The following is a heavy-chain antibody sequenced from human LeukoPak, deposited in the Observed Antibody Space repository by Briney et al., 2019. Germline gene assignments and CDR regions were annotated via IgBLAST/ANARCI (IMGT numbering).Heavy chain of an antibody. CDR3: VRASIVVVPTAYFDY. V-gene: IGHV4-31*03. D-gene: IGHD2-2*01. CDR2: IYYSGST. CDR1: GGSISSGGYY. Sequence: SETLSLTCIVSGGSISSGGYYWSWIRQHPGKGLEWIGYIYYSGSTYYNPSLKSRVTISVDTSKNQFSLKLSSVTAADTAVYYCVRASIVVVPTAYFDYWGQGTLVTVSS. J-gene: IGHJ4*02.